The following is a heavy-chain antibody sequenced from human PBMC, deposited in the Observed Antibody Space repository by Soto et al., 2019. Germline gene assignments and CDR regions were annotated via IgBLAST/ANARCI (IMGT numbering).Heavy chain of an antibody. V-gene: IGHV4-34*01. CDR2: INDSGNI. CDR1: GGSFSGYQ. J-gene: IGHJ6*03. CDR3: VIGCLLWYGELSRRGGYYYYMDV. D-gene: IGHD3-10*01. Sequence: QVQLQQWGAGLLKPSETLSLTCAVYGGSFSGYQWTWIRQTPGKGLEWIGEINDSGNITYNPSLRSRVTESVHRAKSMFNLTVSAVTTREYIVYCWVIGCLLWYGELSRRGGYYYYMDVWGKGTTVTVSS.